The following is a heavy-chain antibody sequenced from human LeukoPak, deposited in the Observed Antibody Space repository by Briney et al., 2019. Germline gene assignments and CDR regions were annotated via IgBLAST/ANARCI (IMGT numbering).Heavy chain of an antibody. CDR3: ARHPFSNPFDF. Sequence: SQTLSLTCTVSGGSITSSYWSWIRQPPGKGLEWIGYIYYTGNTDYNPSLRSRVTISLDTSKSHFTLNLSSVTAADTAVYYCARHPFSNPFDFWGRGTLVTVSS. CDR2: IYYTGNT. V-gene: IGHV4-59*08. CDR1: GGSITSSY. J-gene: IGHJ4*02. D-gene: IGHD7-27*01.